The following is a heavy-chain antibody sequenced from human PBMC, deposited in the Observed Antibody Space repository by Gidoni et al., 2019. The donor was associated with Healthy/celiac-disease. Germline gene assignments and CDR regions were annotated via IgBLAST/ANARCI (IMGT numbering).Heavy chain of an antibody. CDR1: GYTFPSSD. CDR3: ARRLEYCSGGSCYTNFDY. Sequence: QVQLVQSGAEVKKPGASVMVSCKASGYTFPSSDINWVRQATGQVLEWMGWMNPNSGNTGYAQKLQGRVTMTRNTSISTAYMELSSLRSEDTAVYYCARRLEYCSGGSCYTNFDYWGQGTLVTVSS. D-gene: IGHD2-15*01. V-gene: IGHV1-8*01. CDR2: MNPNSGNT. J-gene: IGHJ4*02.